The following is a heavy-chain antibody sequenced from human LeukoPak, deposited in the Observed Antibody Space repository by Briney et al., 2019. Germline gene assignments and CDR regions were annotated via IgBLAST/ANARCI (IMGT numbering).Heavy chain of an antibody. V-gene: IGHV4-61*02. J-gene: IGHJ4*02. Sequence: SETLSLTCTVSGGSISSGSYYWSWIRQPAGKGLEWIGRIYTSGSTNYNPSLKSRVTISVDTSKNQFSLKLSSVTAADTAVYYCARGRGYSYNWGQGTLVTVSS. D-gene: IGHD5-18*01. CDR2: IYTSGST. CDR3: ARGRGYSYN. CDR1: GGSISSGSYY.